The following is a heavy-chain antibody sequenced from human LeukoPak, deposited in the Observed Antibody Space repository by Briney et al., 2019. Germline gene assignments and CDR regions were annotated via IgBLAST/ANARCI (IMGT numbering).Heavy chain of an antibody. J-gene: IGHJ3*02. V-gene: IGHV3-23*01. CDR2: ISGSGGST. CDR3: AKDQGLWFGELLTPGAFDI. CDR1: GSTFSSYA. Sequence: PGGSLRLSCAASGSTFSSYAMSWVRQAPGKGLEWVSAISGSGGSTYYADSVKGRFTISRDNSKNTLYLQMNSLRAEDTAVYYCAKDQGLWFGELLTPGAFDIWGQGTMVTVSS. D-gene: IGHD3-10*01.